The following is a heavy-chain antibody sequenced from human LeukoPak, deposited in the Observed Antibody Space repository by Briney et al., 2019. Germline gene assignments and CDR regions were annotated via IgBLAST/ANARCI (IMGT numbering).Heavy chain of an antibody. CDR2: IYTSGST. D-gene: IGHD6-13*01. Sequence: PSETLSLTCTVSGGSISGYYWSWIRQPAGKGLEWIGRIYTSGSTNYNPSLKSRVTMSVDTSKNQFSLKLSSVTAADTAVYYCARDYSSTWSFDYYYYYMDVWGKGTTVTISS. V-gene: IGHV4-4*07. CDR1: GGSISGYY. J-gene: IGHJ6*03. CDR3: ARDYSSTWSFDYYYYYMDV.